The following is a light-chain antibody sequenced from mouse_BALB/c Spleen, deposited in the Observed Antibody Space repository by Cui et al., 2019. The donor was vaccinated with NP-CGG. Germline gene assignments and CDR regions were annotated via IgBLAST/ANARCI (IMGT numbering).Light chain of an antibody. CDR3: ALWYSNHWV. V-gene: IGLV1*01. CDR1: TGAVTTSNY. CDR2: GTN. Sequence: DVVTKESALTTSPGETVTLTCRSSTGAVTTSNYANWVQEKPDHLFTGLIGGTNNRVPGVPARFSGSLIGDKAALTITGAQTEDEAIYFCALWYSNHWVFGGGTKLTVL. J-gene: IGLJ1*01.